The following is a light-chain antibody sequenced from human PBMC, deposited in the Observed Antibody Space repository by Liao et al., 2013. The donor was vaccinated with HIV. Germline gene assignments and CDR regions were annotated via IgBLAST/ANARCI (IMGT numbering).Light chain of an antibody. J-gene: IGLJ2*01. CDR2: SNT. V-gene: IGLV3-21*01. CDR3: QAWDGTTAV. CDR1: NVGSKY. Sequence: SYVLTQSPSVSVAPGETARIACGGNNVGSKYVHWYQQKPGQAPVLVIFSNTDRPSGIPERFSGSNSGNTATLTISRVEAGDEADYYCQAWDGTTAVFGGGTKLTVL.